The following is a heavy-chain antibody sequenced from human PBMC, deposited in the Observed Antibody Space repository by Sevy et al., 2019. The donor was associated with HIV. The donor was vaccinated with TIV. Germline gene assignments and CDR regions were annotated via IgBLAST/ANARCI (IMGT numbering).Heavy chain of an antibody. CDR2: ISGSGGET. CDR3: AKDLILVVGEALDI. Sequence: GGSLRLSCAASEITFSNYAMSWVRQAPGKGLEWVSSISGSGGETYYADSVKGRFTISRGKSKNTLYLQMNSLRAEDTAVYYCAKDLILVVGEALDIWGQGTMVTVSS. J-gene: IGHJ3*02. CDR1: EITFSNYA. D-gene: IGHD3-16*01. V-gene: IGHV3-23*01.